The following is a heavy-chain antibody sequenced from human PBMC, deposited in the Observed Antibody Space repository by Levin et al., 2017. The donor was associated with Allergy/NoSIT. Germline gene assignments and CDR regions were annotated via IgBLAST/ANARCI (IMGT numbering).Heavy chain of an antibody. J-gene: IGHJ6*02. CDR1: GVSVISGTFY. D-gene: IGHD1-14*01. Sequence: SQTLSLTCNVSGVSVISGTFYWSWVRQPPGKTLEWIGYSYASGSVNYNPSLNDRVTISVDTAKNQFSLTLTSVTAADTGVYFCARVRGPPGGGLDVWGQGTTVTVSS. V-gene: IGHV4-61*01. CDR3: ARVRGPPGGGLDV. CDR2: SYASGSV.